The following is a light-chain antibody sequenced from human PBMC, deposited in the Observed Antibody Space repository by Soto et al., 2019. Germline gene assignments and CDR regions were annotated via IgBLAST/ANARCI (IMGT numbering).Light chain of an antibody. V-gene: IGKV3-20*01. CDR1: QTISSSY. CDR2: GAS. CDR3: KEYGSSSWK. Sequence: EIVLTQSPGTLSLSPGKRATLSCRASQTISSSYLARYQPILRHARRLLIYGASRMATGLPDRFSCGGSGTEFTLTISRLGPEDFAVYYCKEYGSSSWKFGQGTKVDIK. J-gene: IGKJ1*01.